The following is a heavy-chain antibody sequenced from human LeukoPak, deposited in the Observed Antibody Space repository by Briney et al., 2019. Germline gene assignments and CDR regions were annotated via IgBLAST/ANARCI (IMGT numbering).Heavy chain of an antibody. Sequence: GGSLRLSCAASGFTFSSYAMHWVRQAPGKGLEYVSAISSNGGSTYYADSVKGRFTISRDNSKNTLYLQMSSLRAEDTAVYYCVKGGYCSSTSCYDAFDIWGQGTMVTVSS. CDR2: ISSNGGST. D-gene: IGHD2-2*01. V-gene: IGHV3-64D*06. CDR1: GFTFSSYA. J-gene: IGHJ3*02. CDR3: VKGGYCSSTSCYDAFDI.